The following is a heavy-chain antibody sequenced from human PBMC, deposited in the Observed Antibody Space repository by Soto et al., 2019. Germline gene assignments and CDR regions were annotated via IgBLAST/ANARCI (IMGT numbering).Heavy chain of an antibody. CDR1: GGSISSYY. J-gene: IGHJ5*02. V-gene: IGHV4-59*08. D-gene: IGHD3-10*01. Sequence: SETLSLTCTVSGGSISSYYWSWIRQPPGKGLEWIGYIYYSGSTNYNPSLKSRVTISVDTSKNQFSLKLSSVTAADTAVYYCAGLHSGSYLNWFDPWGQGTLVTVSS. CDR3: AGLHSGSYLNWFDP. CDR2: IYYSGST.